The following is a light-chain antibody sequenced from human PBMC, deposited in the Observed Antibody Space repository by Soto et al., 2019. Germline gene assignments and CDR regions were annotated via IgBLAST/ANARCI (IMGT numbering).Light chain of an antibody. CDR1: SSNIGSKT. J-gene: IGLJ1*01. Sequence: QSVLTQPPSASGTPGQRVTFSCSGSSSNIGSKTVNWYQQLPGTVPKLLIYNSYQRPSGVPDRFSGSKSGTSASLAISGLQSEDEADYYCAAWDASLNGYVFGAGTKLTVL. V-gene: IGLV1-44*01. CDR2: NSY. CDR3: AAWDASLNGYV.